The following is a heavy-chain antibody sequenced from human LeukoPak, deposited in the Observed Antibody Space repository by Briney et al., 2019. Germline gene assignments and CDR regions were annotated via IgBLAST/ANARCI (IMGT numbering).Heavy chain of an antibody. Sequence: SQTLSLTRAISGXSVSSNSCAWNWIRQSPSRGLEWLGRTYYRSKWYNDYAESVKSRINIKPDTSRNQFSLQLNSVTPEDTAVYYCVRDQAGLDYWGQGTLVTVSS. J-gene: IGHJ4*02. CDR1: GXSVSSNSCA. D-gene: IGHD6-13*01. V-gene: IGHV6-1*01. CDR3: VRDQAGLDY. CDR2: TYYRSKWYN.